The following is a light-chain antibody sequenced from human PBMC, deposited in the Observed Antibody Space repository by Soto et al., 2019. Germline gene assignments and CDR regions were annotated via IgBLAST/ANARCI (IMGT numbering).Light chain of an antibody. J-gene: IGKJ5*01. V-gene: IGKV3-15*01. CDR2: GAS. CDR3: QQYDNWPIT. Sequence: EIVMTQSPATLSVSPGERATLSCRASQSVSSNLGWYQRKPGQATRLLIYGASTRANGIPARFSGSGYGTEFTLTISSLQSEDFAVYYCQQYDNWPITFGQGTRLEIK. CDR1: QSVSSN.